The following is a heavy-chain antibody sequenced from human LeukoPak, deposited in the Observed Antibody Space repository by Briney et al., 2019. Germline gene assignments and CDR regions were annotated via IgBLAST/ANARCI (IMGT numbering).Heavy chain of an antibody. V-gene: IGHV3-48*03. D-gene: IGHD6-19*01. Sequence: TVGCLRLSSAAPRFTLSSYVMNWVRQAPGKGREWVSYISSSGSTIYYADSVKGRFTIARDNAKTSLYPQMNSMRADETAVYYHARPGYNSGWTFAYWGQGTLVTVP. CDR3: ARPGYNSGWTFAY. CDR2: ISSSGSTI. CDR1: RFTLSSYV. J-gene: IGHJ4*02.